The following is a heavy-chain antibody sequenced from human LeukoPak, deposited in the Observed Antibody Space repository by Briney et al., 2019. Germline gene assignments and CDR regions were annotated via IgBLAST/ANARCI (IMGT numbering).Heavy chain of an antibody. CDR1: GFTFSSYA. V-gene: IGHV3-23*01. D-gene: IGHD3-10*01. Sequence: GGSLRLSCAASGFTFSSYAMSWVRQAPGKGLEWVSAISGSGGSTYYADSVKGRFTISRDNSKNTLYLQMNSLRAEDTAVYYCAKVHRSLMVRGVMGYLQHWGQGTLVTVSS. CDR2: ISGSGGST. J-gene: IGHJ1*01. CDR3: AKVHRSLMVRGVMGYLQH.